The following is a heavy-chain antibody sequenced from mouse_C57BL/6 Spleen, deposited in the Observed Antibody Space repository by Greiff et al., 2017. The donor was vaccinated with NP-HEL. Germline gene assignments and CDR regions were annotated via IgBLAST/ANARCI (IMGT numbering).Heavy chain of an antibody. Sequence: VQLQQSGAELVRPGASVKLSCTASGFNIKDDYMHWVKQRPEQGLEWIGWIDPGNGDTEYAAKFQGKATITADTSSNTAYPQLSCLTSEDTAVYYCALYDGYYGGFAYWGQGTLVTVSA. D-gene: IGHD2-3*01. V-gene: IGHV14-4*01. CDR2: IDPGNGDT. J-gene: IGHJ3*01. CDR3: ALYDGYYGGFAY. CDR1: GFNIKDDY.